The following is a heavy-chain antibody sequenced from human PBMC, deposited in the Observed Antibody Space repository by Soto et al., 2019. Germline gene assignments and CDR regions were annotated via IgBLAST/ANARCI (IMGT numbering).Heavy chain of an antibody. CDR2: IWYDGSNK. Sequence: GGSLRLSCAASGFTFSSYGMHWVRQAPGKGLEWVAVIWYDGSNKYYADSVKGRFTISRDNSKNTLYLQMNSLRAEDTAVYYCARDMYQYGSGRTPNAFDIWGQGTMVTVSS. CDR3: ARDMYQYGSGRTPNAFDI. D-gene: IGHD3-10*01. J-gene: IGHJ3*02. CDR1: GFTFSSYG. V-gene: IGHV3-33*01.